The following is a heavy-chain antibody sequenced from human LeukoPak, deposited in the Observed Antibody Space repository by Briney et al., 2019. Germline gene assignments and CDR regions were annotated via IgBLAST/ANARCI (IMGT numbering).Heavy chain of an antibody. CDR1: GFTFADYA. V-gene: IGHV3-49*04. CDR2: IRSKAYGETT. CDR3: TRTPWADSSGYYIDY. Sequence: PGGSLRLSCTASGFTFADYAMSWVRQAPGKGLEWVGFIRSKAYGETTEDAASVKGRFTISRDDSKSIAYLQMNSLKTEDTAVYYCTRTPWADSSGYYIDYWGQGTLVTVSS. D-gene: IGHD3-22*01. J-gene: IGHJ4*02.